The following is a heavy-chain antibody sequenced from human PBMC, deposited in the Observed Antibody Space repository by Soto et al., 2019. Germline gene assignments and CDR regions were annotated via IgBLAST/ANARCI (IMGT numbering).Heavy chain of an antibody. Sequence: SETLSLTCTVSSDSISSYYWSWIRQPPGKRLEWIGYISYSGSTDYNPSLKSRVTISGDTSKNQFSLKVSSVTAADTAVYYCAREGWPLLQTGMDVWGQGTTVTVSS. CDR1: SDSISSYY. J-gene: IGHJ6*02. CDR2: ISYSGST. D-gene: IGHD2-15*01. V-gene: IGHV4-59*01. CDR3: AREGWPLLQTGMDV.